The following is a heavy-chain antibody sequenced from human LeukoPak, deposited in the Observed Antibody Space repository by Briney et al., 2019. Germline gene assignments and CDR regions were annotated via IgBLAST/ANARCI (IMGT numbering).Heavy chain of an antibody. Sequence: SLRLSCAASGLTFDDYAMHWVRQAPGKGLEWVSGISWNSGSIGYADSVKGRFTISRDNAKNSLYLQMNSLRAEDTAFYYCAKDRSPYYYGSGSYSDNWGQGTLVTVSS. CDR2: ISWNSGSI. V-gene: IGHV3-9*01. CDR1: GLTFDDYA. D-gene: IGHD3-10*01. CDR3: AKDRSPYYYGSGSYSDN. J-gene: IGHJ4*02.